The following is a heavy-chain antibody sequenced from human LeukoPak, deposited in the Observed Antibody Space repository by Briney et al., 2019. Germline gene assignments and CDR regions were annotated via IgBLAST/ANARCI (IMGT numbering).Heavy chain of an antibody. V-gene: IGHV3-7*03. CDR1: GLTFSSSW. J-gene: IGHJ4*02. CDR3: ARELPIAVRRGLDY. D-gene: IGHD6-6*01. CDR2: INPDGNKK. Sequence: GGSLRLSCAVSGLTFSSSWMDWARQAPGKGLEWVASINPDGNKKYSADSVKGRFTISRDNAENSLYLQMNSLRAEDTAVYYCARELPIAVRRGLDYWGQGTLVTVSS.